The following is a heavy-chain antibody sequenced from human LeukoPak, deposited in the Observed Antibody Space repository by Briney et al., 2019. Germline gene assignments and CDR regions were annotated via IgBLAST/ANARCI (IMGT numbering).Heavy chain of an antibody. Sequence: SETLSLTCTVSGGSISSYYWGWIRQPPGKRLEWIGYIYYSGSTSYNPSLKSRVTISVDTSKNQISLKLSSVTAADTAVYYCARDLGVMVRAFDIWGQGTMVTVSS. V-gene: IGHV4-59*01. CDR2: IYYSGST. CDR3: ARDLGVMVRAFDI. CDR1: GGSISSYY. D-gene: IGHD5-18*01. J-gene: IGHJ3*02.